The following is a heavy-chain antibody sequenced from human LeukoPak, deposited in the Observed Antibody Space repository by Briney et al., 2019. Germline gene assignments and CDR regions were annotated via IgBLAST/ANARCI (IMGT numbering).Heavy chain of an antibody. CDR1: GGSFSGYY. CDR3: ARRTAAAGTGHGWFDP. D-gene: IGHD6-13*01. Sequence: SETLSLTCAVYGGSFSGYYWSWIRQPPGKGLEWIGEINHSGSTNYNPSLKSRVTISVDTFKNQFSLELSSVTAADTAVYYCARRTAAAGTGHGWFDPWGQGTLVTVSS. CDR2: INHSGST. J-gene: IGHJ5*02. V-gene: IGHV4-34*01.